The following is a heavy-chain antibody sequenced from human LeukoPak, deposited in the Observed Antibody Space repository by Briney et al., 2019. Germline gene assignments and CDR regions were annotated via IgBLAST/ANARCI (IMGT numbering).Heavy chain of an antibody. V-gene: IGHV3-7*01. Sequence: GGSLRLSCAASGFTFSSYQMSWVRQAPGKGLERVANIKDDGNEKYYMDSVKGRFTISRDNAKNSLYLQMNSLRAEDTAVYYCARGGETKLTYWGQGTLVTVSS. CDR3: ARGGETKLTY. CDR2: IKDDGNEK. D-gene: IGHD4-11*01. CDR1: GFTFSSYQ. J-gene: IGHJ4*02.